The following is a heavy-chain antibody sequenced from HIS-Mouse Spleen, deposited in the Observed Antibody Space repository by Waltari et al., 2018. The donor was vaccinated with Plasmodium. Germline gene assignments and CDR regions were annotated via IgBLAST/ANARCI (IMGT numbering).Heavy chain of an antibody. CDR1: GGSISSYS. Sequence: QVQLQESGPGLVKPSETLSLTCTVSGGSISSYSWSWIRQPPGKGLEWIGYIYYSGSTNYNPSLKSRVTISVDTSKNQFSLKLSSVTAADTAVYYCARAGYSGSYYYFDYWGQGTLVTVSS. V-gene: IGHV4-59*01. CDR3: ARAGYSGSYYYFDY. CDR2: IYYSGST. J-gene: IGHJ4*02. D-gene: IGHD1-26*01.